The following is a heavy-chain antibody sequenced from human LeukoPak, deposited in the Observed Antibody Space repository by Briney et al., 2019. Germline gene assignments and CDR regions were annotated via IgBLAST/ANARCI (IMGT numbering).Heavy chain of an antibody. CDR3: AKAPRGFFDY. Sequence: GGSLRLSCAASGFTFTSYAMSWVRQAPGKGLEWVSSISGSGGGTFYADSVKGRFTISRDNSKNTLYLQMNSLRAEDTAVYYCAKAPRGFFDYWGQGTLVTVSS. J-gene: IGHJ4*02. V-gene: IGHV3-23*01. CDR2: ISGSGGGT. CDR1: GFTFTSYA. D-gene: IGHD3-10*01.